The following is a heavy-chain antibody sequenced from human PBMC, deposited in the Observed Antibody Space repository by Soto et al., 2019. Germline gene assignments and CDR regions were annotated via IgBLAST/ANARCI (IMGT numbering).Heavy chain of an antibody. CDR2: INPNSGGT. CDR3: ARDVEHCTTTNCYTAGIEY. V-gene: IGHV1-2*04. J-gene: IGHJ4*02. Sequence: ASVKVSCKASGYTFTGYYMHWVRQAPGQWLEWMGRINPNSGGTNNAQKFQSWVTLTRDMSISTAYMELSRLRSDETAVYYCARDVEHCTTTNCYTAGIEYWGQGTLVTVSS. CDR1: GYTFTGYY. D-gene: IGHD2-2*02.